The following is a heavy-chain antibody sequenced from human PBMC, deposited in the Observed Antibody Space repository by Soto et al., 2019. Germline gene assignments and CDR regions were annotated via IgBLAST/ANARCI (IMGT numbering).Heavy chain of an antibody. CDR2: IIPLFGSP. Sequence: SVKVSCKLSGATLSSYAKSWVGQAPGQGLEWIGGIIPLFGSPIYAQKFQGRVTITADTSTATSYMELSSLRSDDPAVYYCARDNGAYYSHLRYCGQGTLVTVSS. CDR1: GATLSSYA. D-gene: IGHD3-22*01. J-gene: IGHJ4*02. V-gene: IGHV1-69*06. CDR3: ARDNGAYYSHLRY.